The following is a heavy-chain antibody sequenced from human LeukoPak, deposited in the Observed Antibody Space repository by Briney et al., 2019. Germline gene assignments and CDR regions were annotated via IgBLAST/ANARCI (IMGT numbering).Heavy chain of an antibody. CDR2: IYYSGST. Sequence: PSETLSLTCTVSGGSISSSSYYWGWIRQPPGKGLEWIGSIYYSGSTYYNPSLKSRVTISVDTSKNQFSLKQSSVTAADTAVYYCVRHETYYDFWSGYLYWGQGTLVTVSS. CDR1: GGSISSSSYY. CDR3: VRHETYYDFWSGYLY. D-gene: IGHD3-3*01. V-gene: IGHV4-39*01. J-gene: IGHJ4*02.